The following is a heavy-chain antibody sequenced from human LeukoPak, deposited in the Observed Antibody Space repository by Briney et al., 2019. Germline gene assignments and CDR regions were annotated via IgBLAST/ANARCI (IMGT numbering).Heavy chain of an antibody. CDR2: ISSSSSYI. CDR3: ARDSGSPIFDY. D-gene: IGHD1-26*01. CDR1: GFTFSSYS. Sequence: GGSLRLSCAASGFTFSSYSMNWVRQAPGKGLEWVSSISSSSSYIYYADSVRGRFTISRDNAKNSLYLQMNSLRAEDTAVYYCARDSGSPIFDYWGQGTLVTVSS. V-gene: IGHV3-21*01. J-gene: IGHJ4*02.